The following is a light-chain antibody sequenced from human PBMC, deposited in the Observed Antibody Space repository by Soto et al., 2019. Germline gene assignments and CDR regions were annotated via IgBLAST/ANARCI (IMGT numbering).Light chain of an antibody. CDR3: RQRGNWPPT. V-gene: IGKV3-11*01. J-gene: IGKJ3*01. Sequence: EIVLTQSPATLSLSPGERATLSCRASQSIGSFLAWYQQKPGQPPRLLIYDASNRATGIPGRFSGSGSGTDFTLTISSLEPEDFAFYYCRQRGNWPPTFGPGTKVNIK. CDR2: DAS. CDR1: QSIGSF.